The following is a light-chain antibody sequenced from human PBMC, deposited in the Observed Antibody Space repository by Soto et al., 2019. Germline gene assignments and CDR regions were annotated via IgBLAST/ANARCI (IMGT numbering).Light chain of an antibody. CDR3: ASWDDSLSAEV. J-gene: IGLJ1*01. CDR2: RNN. Sequence: QSVLTQPPSTSGTPGQRVTISCSGSTSNIGRNNVYWYQQFPGTAPKLLIYRNNQRTSGVPDRFSGSRSDTSASLAIRGLRSEDEAYYFCASWDDSLSAEVFGTGTKLTVL. CDR1: TSNIGRNN. V-gene: IGLV1-47*01.